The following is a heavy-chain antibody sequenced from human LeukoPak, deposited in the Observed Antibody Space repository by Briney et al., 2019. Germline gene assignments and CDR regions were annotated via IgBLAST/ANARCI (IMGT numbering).Heavy chain of an antibody. Sequence: ASVKVSCKASGNTFTSYYMHWVRQAPGQGLEWMGIINPSGGSTSYAQKFQGRVTMTRDTSTSTVYMELSSLRSEDTAVYYCASSPLDSSSWYVIDYWGQGTLVTVSS. CDR3: ASSPLDSSSWYVIDY. J-gene: IGHJ4*02. CDR1: GNTFTSYY. V-gene: IGHV1-46*01. CDR2: INPSGGST. D-gene: IGHD6-13*01.